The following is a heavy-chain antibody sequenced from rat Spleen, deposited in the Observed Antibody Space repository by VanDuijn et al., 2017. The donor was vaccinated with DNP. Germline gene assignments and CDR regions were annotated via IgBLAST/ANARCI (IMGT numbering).Heavy chain of an antibody. V-gene: IGHV5-7*01. Sequence: EVQLVESGGGLVQPGRSLKLSCTASGFTFSDYNMAWVRQAPKKGLEWFATISYDGTTTYCRDSVKGRFTISRDNAKSTLYLQMDSLRSEDTATYYCARHFDCWGQGVMVTVSS. CDR2: ISYDGTTT. CDR1: GFTFSDYN. J-gene: IGHJ2*01. CDR3: ARHFDC.